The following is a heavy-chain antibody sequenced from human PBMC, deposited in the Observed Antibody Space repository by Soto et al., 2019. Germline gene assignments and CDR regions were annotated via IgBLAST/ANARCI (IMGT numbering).Heavy chain of an antibody. CDR3: ARDSGYAAAEYYFDY. CDR1: GGTFSSYT. Sequence: ASVKVSCKASGGTFSSYTISLVRQAPGQGLEWMGRIIPILGIANYAQKFQGRVTITADKSTSTAYMELSSLRSEDTAVYYCARDSGYAAAEYYFDYWGQGTLVTVSS. J-gene: IGHJ4*02. CDR2: IIPILGIA. V-gene: IGHV1-69*04. D-gene: IGHD5-12*01.